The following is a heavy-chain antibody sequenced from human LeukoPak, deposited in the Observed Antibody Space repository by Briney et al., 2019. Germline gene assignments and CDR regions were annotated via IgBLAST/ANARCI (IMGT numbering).Heavy chain of an antibody. CDR3: ARARIVYGMDV. CDR2: ISSSSSYT. Sequence: GGSLRLSCSASGFTLSRYGMHWIRQAPGKGLEWVSYISSSSSYTNYADSVKGRFTISRDNAKNSLYLQMNSLRAEDTAVYYCARARIVYGMDVWGQGTTVTVSS. V-gene: IGHV3-21*05. CDR1: GFTLSRYG. D-gene: IGHD2-15*01. J-gene: IGHJ6*02.